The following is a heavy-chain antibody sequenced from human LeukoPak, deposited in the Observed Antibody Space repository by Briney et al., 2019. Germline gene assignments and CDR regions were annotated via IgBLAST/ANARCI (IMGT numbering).Heavy chain of an antibody. CDR1: GFTFSSYG. J-gene: IGHJ4*02. CDR3: ARAAGWDRSDY. Sequence: GGSLRLSCAASGFTFSSYGMTWVRQAPGKGLEWVSYISSSSSTIYYADSVKGRFTISRDNAKNSLYLQMNNLRDEDTAVYYCARAAGWDRSDYWGQGTLVTVSS. V-gene: IGHV3-48*02. CDR2: ISSSSSTI. D-gene: IGHD1-26*01.